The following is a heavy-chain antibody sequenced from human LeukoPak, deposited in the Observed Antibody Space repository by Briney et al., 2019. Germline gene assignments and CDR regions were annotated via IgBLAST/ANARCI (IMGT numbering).Heavy chain of an antibody. Sequence: GGSLRLSCAASGFTFSDYYMSWIRQAPGKGLEWVSYISSSGSTIYYADSVKGRFTISRDNAKNSLYLQMNSLRAEDTAVYYCARATPCGGDCSYFDYWGQGTLVTVSS. J-gene: IGHJ4*02. V-gene: IGHV3-11*01. CDR1: GFTFSDYY. CDR2: ISSSGSTI. D-gene: IGHD2-21*01. CDR3: ARATPCGGDCSYFDY.